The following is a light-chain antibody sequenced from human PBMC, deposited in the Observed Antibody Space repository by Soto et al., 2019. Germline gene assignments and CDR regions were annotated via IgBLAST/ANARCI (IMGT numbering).Light chain of an antibody. Sequence: QSVLTQTASVSGSPGQSITMSCTGSRSDVGGYNLVSWYQQQPGKAPKLLNSDDNKRPSGVSDRFSGSKSGNTASLTISGLQAEDEGDYYCSSYAGRITLVFGGGTKLTVL. CDR2: DDN. V-gene: IGLV2-23*01. CDR1: RSDVGGYNL. CDR3: SSYAGRITLV. J-gene: IGLJ2*01.